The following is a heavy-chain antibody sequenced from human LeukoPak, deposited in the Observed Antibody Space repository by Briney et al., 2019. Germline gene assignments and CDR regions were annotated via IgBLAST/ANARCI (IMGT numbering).Heavy chain of an antibody. CDR1: GFTFINYA. CDR2: ISSNGDST. D-gene: IGHD4/OR15-4a*01. V-gene: IGHV3-64D*09. CDR3: VKSASSYGANWFDP. J-gene: IGHJ5*02. Sequence: RAGGSLRLSCSASGFTFINYAMHWVRQAPGKGLEYVSAISSNGDSTYYADSVKGRFIISRDNSKNSLSLHMSSLRAEDTAVYYCVKSASSYGANWFDPWGQGTLVTVSS.